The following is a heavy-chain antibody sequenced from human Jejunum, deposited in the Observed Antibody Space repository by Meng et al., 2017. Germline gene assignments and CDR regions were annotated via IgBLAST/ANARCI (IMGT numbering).Heavy chain of an antibody. D-gene: IGHD1-14*01. Sequence: GESLKISCAASGFTFSNHWMSWVRQAPGKGLEWVANIKNDGSEKYYVDSVKGRFTISRDNAQSSLSLQMNSLRAEDTAVYYCASYRDSIDYWGQGTLVTVSS. CDR2: IKNDGSEK. CDR1: GFTFSNHW. CDR3: ASYRDSIDY. J-gene: IGHJ4*02. V-gene: IGHV3-7*01.